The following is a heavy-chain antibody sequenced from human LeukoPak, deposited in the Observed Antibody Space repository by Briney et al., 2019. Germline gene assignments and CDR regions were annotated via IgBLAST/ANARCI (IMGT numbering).Heavy chain of an antibody. CDR3: ARSGLSRFGF. J-gene: IGHJ4*02. Sequence: GGSLRLSCAASGFTLSSYSMNWVRQAPGKGLEWVSYISSSSSTIYYADSVKGRFTISRDNAKNTLYLQMNSPRAEDTAVYYCARSGLSRFGFWGQGTLVTVSS. V-gene: IGHV3-48*01. CDR2: ISSSSSTI. CDR1: GFTLSSYS. D-gene: IGHD2/OR15-2a*01.